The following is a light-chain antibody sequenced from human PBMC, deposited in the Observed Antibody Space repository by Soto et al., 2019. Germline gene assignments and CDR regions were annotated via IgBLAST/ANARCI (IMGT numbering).Light chain of an antibody. CDR3: LSYKTDNTFV. V-gene: IGLV2-14*01. Sequence: QSALTQPASVSGSPGQSITVSCTGTSSDIGASNFVSWYQHLPGRAPKVIIYEATNRPSGVSDRFPGSKAGNTASLTISGLQADDEAEYFCLSYKTDNTFVFGTGTKLTVL. CDR1: SSDIGASNF. CDR2: EAT. J-gene: IGLJ1*01.